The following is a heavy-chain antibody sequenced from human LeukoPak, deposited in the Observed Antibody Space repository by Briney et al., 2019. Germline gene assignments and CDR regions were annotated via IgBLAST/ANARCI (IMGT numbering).Heavy chain of an antibody. CDR1: GYSFTNYW. D-gene: IGHD6-19*01. Sequence: GESLKISCKGSGYSFTNYWIAWVRQMPGKGLEWMGIIYPGDSDTTYSPSFQGQVTISADKSISTAYLQWSSLKASDTAMYYCATAKYSSGWYYWGQGTLVTVSS. CDR2: IYPGDSDT. J-gene: IGHJ4*02. V-gene: IGHV5-51*01. CDR3: ATAKYSSGWYY.